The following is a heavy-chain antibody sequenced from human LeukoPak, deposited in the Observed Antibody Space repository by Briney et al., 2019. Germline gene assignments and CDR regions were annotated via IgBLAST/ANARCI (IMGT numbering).Heavy chain of an antibody. CDR1: GGSISSSTSY. D-gene: IGHD1-26*01. CDR3: ARRPIVGSTGFYFDP. CDR2: IYYSGST. Sequence: SETLSLTCTVSGGSISSSTSYWGWIRQPPGKGLEWIGSIYYSGSTYYTSSLKSRVTISVDTSKNQFSLKLASLTAADTAVYYCARRPIVGSTGFYFDPWGPGTLVTVSS. J-gene: IGHJ5*02. V-gene: IGHV4-39*01.